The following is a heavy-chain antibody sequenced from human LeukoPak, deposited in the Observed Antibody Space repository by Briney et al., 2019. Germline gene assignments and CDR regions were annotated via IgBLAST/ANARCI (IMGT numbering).Heavy chain of an antibody. D-gene: IGHD2-2*01. Sequence: GGSLRLSCAASGFTFSSYWMSWVRQAPGKGLKWVANIKQDGSEKYYVDSVKGRFTISRDNAKNSLYLQMNSLRAEDTAVYYGARVGVFIVVVPAANYYYYYRDVWGKGTRSPSP. V-gene: IGHV3-7*01. J-gene: IGHJ6*03. CDR3: ARVGVFIVVVPAANYYYYYRDV. CDR2: IKQDGSEK. CDR1: GFTFSSYW.